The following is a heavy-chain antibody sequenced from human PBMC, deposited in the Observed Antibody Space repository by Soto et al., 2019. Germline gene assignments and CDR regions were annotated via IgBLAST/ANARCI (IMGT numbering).Heavy chain of an antibody. V-gene: IGHV4-59*01. CDR3: ARDLYYGGPIDY. CDR2: IYYSGST. Sequence: QVQLQESGPGLVKPSETLSLTCTVSGGSISSYYWSWIRQPPGKGLEWIGYIYYSGSTNYNPSLKSRVPISVDTSKNQFSLKLSSVTAADTAVYYCARDLYYGGPIDYWGQGTLVTVSS. CDR1: GGSISSYY. J-gene: IGHJ4*02. D-gene: IGHD4-17*01.